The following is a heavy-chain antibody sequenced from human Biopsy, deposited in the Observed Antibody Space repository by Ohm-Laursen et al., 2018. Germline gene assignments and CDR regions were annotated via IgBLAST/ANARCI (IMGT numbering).Heavy chain of an antibody. V-gene: IGHV3-74*01. CDR1: GFSFRDYR. CDR3: ARESALKWYQSLSYFNGMDV. J-gene: IGHJ6*02. CDR2: IKQDGTIS. Sequence: GSLRLSCSASGFSFRDYRMHWVRQGPGKGLMWVSQIKQDGTISSYADSVKGRFTISRDNAKNSLFLHMNSLRAEDTAVYYCARESALKWYQSLSYFNGMDVWGQGTTVTVSS. D-gene: IGHD2-2*01.